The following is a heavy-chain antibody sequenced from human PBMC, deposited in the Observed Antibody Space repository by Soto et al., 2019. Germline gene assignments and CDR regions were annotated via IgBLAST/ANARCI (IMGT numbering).Heavy chain of an antibody. CDR2: IFPKFGTT. J-gene: IGHJ6*02. CDR1: GDTDTNYV. D-gene: IGHD3-16*02. CDR3: EAEMTFGKLSVV. Sequence: ASVKVSCKASGDTDTNYVISWVRQAPGQGLEWMGGIFPKFGTTYSAQKLQDRLTITADESTSTVYMQLSSLRLDATAVYYCEAEMTFGKLSVVWGQGTTVTVSS. V-gene: IGHV1-69*13.